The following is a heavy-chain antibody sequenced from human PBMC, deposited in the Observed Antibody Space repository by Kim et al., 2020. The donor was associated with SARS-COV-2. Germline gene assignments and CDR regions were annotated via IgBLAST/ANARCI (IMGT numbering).Heavy chain of an antibody. CDR2: ISYDGAIK. J-gene: IGHJ4*02. D-gene: IGHD5-18*01. Sequence: GGSLRLSCAASGFNFRTYGMHWVHQAPGKGLEWVAVISYDGAIKYYADSVKGRFTISRDNSKNTLYLQMNSLRVEDTAVYYCAKDRKVGGYSYGWFYFDYWGQGILVTVSS. CDR3: AKDRKVGGYSYGWFYFDY. V-gene: IGHV3-30*18. CDR1: GFNFRTYG.